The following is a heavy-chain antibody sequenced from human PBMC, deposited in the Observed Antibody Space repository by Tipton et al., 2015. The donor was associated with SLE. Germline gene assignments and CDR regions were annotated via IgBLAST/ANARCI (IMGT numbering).Heavy chain of an antibody. V-gene: IGHV3-23*01. Sequence: GSLRLSCAASGFTFRDYVMSWVRQAPGQGLEWVSGISGSGGDTFYADSVEGRFSISRDNSKNTVDLRMSGLRVEDTAIYYCAKGDATGTTHFFDNWGQGILVTVSS. CDR2: ISGSGGDT. D-gene: IGHD4-17*01. CDR3: AKGDATGTTHFFDN. CDR1: GFTFRDYV. J-gene: IGHJ4*02.